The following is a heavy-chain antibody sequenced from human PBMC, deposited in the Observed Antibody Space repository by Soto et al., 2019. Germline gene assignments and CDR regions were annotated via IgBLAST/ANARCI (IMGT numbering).Heavy chain of an antibody. Sequence: KPSETLSLTCTVSGGSISSGGYYWSWIRQHPGKGLEWIGYIYYSGSTYYNPSLKSRVTISVDTSKNQFSLKLSSVTAADTAVYYCARGKDIVATIAGYYFDYWGQGTLVTVSS. CDR3: ARGKDIVATIAGYYFDY. J-gene: IGHJ4*02. D-gene: IGHD5-12*01. CDR2: IYYSGST. V-gene: IGHV4-31*03. CDR1: GGSISSGGYY.